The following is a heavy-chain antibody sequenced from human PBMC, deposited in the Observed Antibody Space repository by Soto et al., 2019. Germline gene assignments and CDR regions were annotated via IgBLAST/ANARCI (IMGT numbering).Heavy chain of an antibody. CDR2: MNPNSGST. CDR3: ARLKQDYAVA. D-gene: IGHD3-16*01. J-gene: IGHJ5*02. Sequence: ASVKVSCKASGYAFASHDINWVRQASGQGPEWMGWMNPNSGSTGYAQKFQGRVTMTRNTSISTAYMELSSLRSEDTAVYYCARLKQDYAVAWGQGTLVTVSS. CDR1: GYAFASHD. V-gene: IGHV1-8*01.